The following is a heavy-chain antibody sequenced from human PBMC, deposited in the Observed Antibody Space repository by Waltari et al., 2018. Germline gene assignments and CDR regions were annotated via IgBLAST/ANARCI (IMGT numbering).Heavy chain of an antibody. CDR2: INPNGNTV. CDR1: GFSFCTYW. D-gene: IGHD3-10*01. Sequence: EVQLVESGGGLVQQGGSLRLPCSASGFSFCTYWMNWARQVTGEGLVSVARINPNGNTVLYADSVKGRFTISRDNAKNMLYLQMNSLRDDDTAVYYCARSGFMDVWGQGTTVTVSS. J-gene: IGHJ6*02. CDR3: ARSGFMDV. V-gene: IGHV3-74*03.